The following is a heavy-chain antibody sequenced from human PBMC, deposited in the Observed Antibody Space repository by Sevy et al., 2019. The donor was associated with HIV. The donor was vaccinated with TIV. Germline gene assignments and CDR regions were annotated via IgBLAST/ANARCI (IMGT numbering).Heavy chain of an antibody. CDR2: ISGSGGST. CDR3: AKDQALVVAATFDY. CDR1: GFTFSSYA. V-gene: IGHV3-23*01. J-gene: IGHJ4*02. D-gene: IGHD2-15*01. Sequence: GGSLRLSCAASGFTFSSYAMSWVRQAPGKGLEWVSAISGSGGSTYYADSVKGRFTISRDNSKNTLYLQMNSLRAEDTAIYYCAKDQALVVAATFDYWGQGTLVTVSS.